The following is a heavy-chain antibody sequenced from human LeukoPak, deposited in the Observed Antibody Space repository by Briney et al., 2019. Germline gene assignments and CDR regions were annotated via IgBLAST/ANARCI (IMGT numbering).Heavy chain of an antibody. V-gene: IGHV3-11*04. CDR2: ISSSGSTI. CDR3: APWRGGGENYFDY. J-gene: IGHJ4*02. CDR1: GFTFSDYY. D-gene: IGHD2-21*01. Sequence: GGSLRLSCAASGFTFSDYYMSWIRQAPGKGLEWVSYISSSGSTIYYAGSVKGRFTISRDNAKNSLYLQMNSLRAEDTAVYYCAPWRGGGENYFDYWGQGTLVTVSS.